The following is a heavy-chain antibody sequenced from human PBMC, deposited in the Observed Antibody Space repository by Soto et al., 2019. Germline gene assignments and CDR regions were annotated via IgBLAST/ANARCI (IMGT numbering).Heavy chain of an antibody. CDR1: GGSFSGYY. Sequence: SETRSLTCAVYGGSFSGYYWSWIRQPPGKGLEWIGEINHSGSTNYNPSLKSRVTISVDTSKNQFSLKLSSVTAADTAVYYCAREPKSYYDFWSGYSAYYGMDVWGQGTTVTVSS. CDR3: AREPKSYYDFWSGYSAYYGMDV. D-gene: IGHD3-3*01. V-gene: IGHV4-34*01. CDR2: INHSGST. J-gene: IGHJ6*02.